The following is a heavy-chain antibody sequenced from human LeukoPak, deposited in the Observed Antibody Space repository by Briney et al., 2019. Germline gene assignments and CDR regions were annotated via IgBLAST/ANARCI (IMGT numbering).Heavy chain of an antibody. CDR3: ARDDADYGSGSCN. V-gene: IGHV3-21*01. CDR2: ISSSSSYI. CDR1: GFTFSSYS. J-gene: IGHJ4*02. Sequence: GGSLRLSCAASGFTFSSYSMNWVRQAPGKGLEWVSSISSSSSYIYYADSVKGRFTISRDNAKNSLYLQMNSLRAGDTAVYYCARDDADYGSGSCNWGQGTLVTVSS. D-gene: IGHD3-10*01.